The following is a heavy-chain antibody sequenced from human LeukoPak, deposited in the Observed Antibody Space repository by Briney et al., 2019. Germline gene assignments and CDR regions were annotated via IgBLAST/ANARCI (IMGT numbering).Heavy chain of an antibody. CDR3: AKDLGPDCGGACYSDY. Sequence: PGGSLRLSCAASGFTFSNHGMNWVRQAPGKGLEWVSGISPSGDITYYADSVKGRFTISRDNSKNTLYLQMNSLRAEDTAVYYCAKDLGPDCGGACYSDYWGQGTLVTVSS. D-gene: IGHD2-21*02. J-gene: IGHJ4*02. V-gene: IGHV3-23*01. CDR2: ISPSGDIT. CDR1: GFTFSNHG.